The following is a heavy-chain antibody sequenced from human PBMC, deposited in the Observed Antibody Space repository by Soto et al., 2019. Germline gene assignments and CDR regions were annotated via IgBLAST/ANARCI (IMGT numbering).Heavy chain of an antibody. CDR3: ARDQGGQSGNFIFDH. V-gene: IGHV3-33*01. CDR1: GFSFSDYV. Sequence: GGSLRLSSAASGFSFSDYVMHWVRQAPGKELERVAVMWYHARDLFYTDSVKGRFTNSRGNSKNTLFLQMNSLRADDTAVYYCARDQGGQSGNFIFDHWGKGARVTVSS. D-gene: IGHD1-26*01. CDR2: MWYHARDL. J-gene: IGHJ4*02.